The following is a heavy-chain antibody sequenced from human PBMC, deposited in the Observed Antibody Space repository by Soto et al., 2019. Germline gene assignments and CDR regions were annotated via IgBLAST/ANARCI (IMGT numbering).Heavy chain of an antibody. J-gene: IGHJ4*02. CDR1: GFTFSTYW. V-gene: IGHV3-7*01. D-gene: IGHD1-1*01. CDR2: IKQDGSER. Sequence: EVQLVESGGGLVQPGGSLRLSCVASGFTFSTYWMSWVRQAPGKGLEWVANIKQDGSERYYVDYVKGRFTISRDNAKNSLYLQMNSLRAEDTAVYYCARDSGTSDYWGQGTLVTVSS. CDR3: ARDSGTSDY.